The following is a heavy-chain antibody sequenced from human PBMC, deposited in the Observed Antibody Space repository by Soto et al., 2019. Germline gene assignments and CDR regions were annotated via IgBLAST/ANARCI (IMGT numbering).Heavy chain of an antibody. D-gene: IGHD3-16*01. V-gene: IGHV1-24*01. CDR1: GYTLTELS. CDR2: FDPEDGET. Sequence: ASVKVSCKVSGYTLTELSMHRVRQAPGKGLEWMGGFDPEDGETIYAQKFQGRVTMTEDTSTDTAYMELSSLRSEDTAVYYCATERRYDYIWGSYSFDYWGQGTLVTVSS. CDR3: ATERRYDYIWGSYSFDY. J-gene: IGHJ4*02.